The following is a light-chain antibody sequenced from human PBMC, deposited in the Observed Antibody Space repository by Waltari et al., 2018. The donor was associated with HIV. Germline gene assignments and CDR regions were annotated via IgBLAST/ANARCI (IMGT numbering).Light chain of an antibody. Sequence: NFMLTQPHSVSGSPGNTVIISCARSSGNIESNYVQWYQKRPGRAPMILIYEVTERPSGVPERFTASIDSSSNSASLTISGVMPEDEADYYCQSSDSIIAIFGEGTKLTVL. CDR2: EVT. CDR1: SGNIESNY. CDR3: QSSDSIIAI. V-gene: IGLV6-57*03. J-gene: IGLJ2*01.